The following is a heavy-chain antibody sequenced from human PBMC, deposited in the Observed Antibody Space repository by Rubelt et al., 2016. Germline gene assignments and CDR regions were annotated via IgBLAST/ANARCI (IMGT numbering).Heavy chain of an antibody. Sequence: GGALVQPGGSLRLSCAASGFTFSSSWMHWVRQAPGKGLVWVSRINSDGSSTNYADSVKGRFTISRDNAKNTLYVQMNSLRAEDTAVYYCARLSTVNEAFDIWGQGTMVTVSS. CDR3: ARLSTVNEAFDI. CDR1: GFTFSSSW. V-gene: IGHV3-74*01. J-gene: IGHJ3*02. D-gene: IGHD4-17*01. CDR2: INSDGSST.